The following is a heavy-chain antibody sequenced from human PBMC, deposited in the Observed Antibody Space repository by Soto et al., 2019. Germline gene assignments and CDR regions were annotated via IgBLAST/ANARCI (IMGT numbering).Heavy chain of an antibody. D-gene: IGHD3-10*01. V-gene: IGHV1-3*01. CDR2: INAGNGNT. Sequence: QVQLVQSGAEVKKPGASVKVSCKASGYTFTSYAMHWVRQAPGQRLEWMGWINAGNGNTKYSQKFQSRVTITRDTSASTAYMVLSSLRSEDTAVYYCASVLLWFGESSYNWFDPWGQGSLFTWSS. J-gene: IGHJ5*02. CDR3: ASVLLWFGESSYNWFDP. CDR1: GYTFTSYA.